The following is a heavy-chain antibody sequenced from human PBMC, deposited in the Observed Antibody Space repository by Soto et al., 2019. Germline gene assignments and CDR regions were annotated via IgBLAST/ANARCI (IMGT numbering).Heavy chain of an antibody. D-gene: IGHD1-20*01. CDR2: IYYSGST. V-gene: IGHV4-31*03. Sequence: SETLSLTCTVSDGSISSGGYYWSWISQHPGKGLEWIGYIYYSGSTYYNPSLKSRVTISVDTSKNQFSLKLSSVTAADTAVYYCARASSSITGIGHAFDIWGQGTMVTVSS. J-gene: IGHJ3*02. CDR3: ARASSSITGIGHAFDI. CDR1: DGSISSGGYY.